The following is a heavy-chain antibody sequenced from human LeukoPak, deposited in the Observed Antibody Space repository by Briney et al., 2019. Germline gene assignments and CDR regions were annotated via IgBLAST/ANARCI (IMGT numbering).Heavy chain of an antibody. Sequence: ASVKVSCKASGYTFTSYDINWVRQATGQGLEWMGWMNPNSGNTGYAQKFQGRVTMTRNTSISTAYMELSSLRSEDAAVYYCARVPYSLLSLPCSSTSCQAKGNWFDPWGQGTLVTVSS. D-gene: IGHD2-2*01. J-gene: IGHJ5*02. CDR1: GYTFTSYD. CDR3: ARVPYSLLSLPCSSTSCQAKGNWFDP. CDR2: MNPNSGNT. V-gene: IGHV1-8*01.